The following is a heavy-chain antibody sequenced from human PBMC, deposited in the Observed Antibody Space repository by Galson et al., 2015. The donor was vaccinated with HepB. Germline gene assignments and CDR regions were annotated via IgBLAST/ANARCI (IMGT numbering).Heavy chain of an antibody. CDR3: ARDASRWFDP. Sequence: KVSCKASGGSFGNYAISWVRQAPGQGLEWMGRIIPLLGIPHYARKFQGRVTISADKSTSTAYMEVSSLTSQDTAVYYCARDASRWFDPWGQGTLVSVSS. V-gene: IGHV1-69*04. CDR2: IIPLLGIP. CDR1: GGSFGNYA. J-gene: IGHJ5*02.